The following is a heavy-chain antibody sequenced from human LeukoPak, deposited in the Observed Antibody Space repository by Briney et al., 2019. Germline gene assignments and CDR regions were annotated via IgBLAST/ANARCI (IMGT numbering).Heavy chain of an antibody. J-gene: IGHJ4*02. CDR2: INHSGST. CDR1: GGSISSYY. Sequence: SGTLSLTCTVSGGSISSYYWSWIRQPPGKGLEWIGEINHSGSTNYNPSLKSRVTISVDTSKNQFSLKLSSVTAADTAVYYCARDSSTSQGDYWGQGTLVTVSS. V-gene: IGHV4-34*01. D-gene: IGHD2/OR15-2a*01. CDR3: ARDSSTSQGDY.